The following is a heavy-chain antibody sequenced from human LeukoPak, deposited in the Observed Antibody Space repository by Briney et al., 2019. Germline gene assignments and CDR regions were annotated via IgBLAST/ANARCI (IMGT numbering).Heavy chain of an antibody. Sequence: ASVKVSCKASGYTFTGYYMHWVRQAPGQGLEWMGRINPNSGGTSCAQKFQGRVTVTRDTSITTAYMELSRLRSDDTAVYYCAREPDYGDFALPDYWGQGTLVTVSS. CDR2: INPNSGGT. J-gene: IGHJ4*02. CDR1: GYTFTGYY. V-gene: IGHV1-2*02. D-gene: IGHD4-17*01. CDR3: AREPDYGDFALPDY.